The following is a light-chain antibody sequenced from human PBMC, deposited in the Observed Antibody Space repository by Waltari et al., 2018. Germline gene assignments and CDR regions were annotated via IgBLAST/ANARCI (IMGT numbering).Light chain of an antibody. CDR2: DVS. V-gene: IGLV2-14*03. CDR1: SSAVGGYNY. J-gene: IGLJ1*01. Sequence: QSALTQPASVSGSPGQSITIPCTGTSSAVGGYNYVSWYQYHPGKAPKLMIYDVSNRPSGVSNRFSGSKSGNTASLTISGLQAEDEADYYCSSYTSSTHYVFGTGTKVTVL. CDR3: SSYTSSTHYV.